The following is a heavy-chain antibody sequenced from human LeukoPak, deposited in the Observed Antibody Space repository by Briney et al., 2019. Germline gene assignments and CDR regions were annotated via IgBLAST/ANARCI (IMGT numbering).Heavy chain of an antibody. CDR2: ISGSAGST. CDR3: AKDRQPSHSSGYYRLDY. Sequence: GGSLRLSCAASGFTFSSYAMSWVRQAPGKGLEWVSDISGSAGSTHYADSVKGRFTISRDTSKNTLYLQMDSLRAEDTAVYYCAKDRQPSHSSGYYRLDYWGQGTLVTVSS. D-gene: IGHD6-19*01. V-gene: IGHV3-23*01. J-gene: IGHJ4*02. CDR1: GFTFSSYA.